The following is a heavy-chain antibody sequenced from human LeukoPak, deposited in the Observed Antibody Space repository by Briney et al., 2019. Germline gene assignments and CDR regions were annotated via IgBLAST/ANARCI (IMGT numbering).Heavy chain of an antibody. Sequence: SETLSLTCTVSGGSISSYYWTWIRQPAGKGLEWIGRIHTSGSTNHNPSLKSRVTMSVDTSNNQFSLKLSSVTAADTAVYYGARETEVPGCRSWDFWVQGTLVTVSS. D-gene: IGHD6-19*01. CDR2: IHTSGST. J-gene: IGHJ4*02. CDR3: ARETEVPGCRSWDF. V-gene: IGHV4-4*07. CDR1: GGSISSYY.